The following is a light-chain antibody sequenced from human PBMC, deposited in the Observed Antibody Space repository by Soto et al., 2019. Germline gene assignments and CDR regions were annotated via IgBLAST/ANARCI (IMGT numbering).Light chain of an antibody. CDR1: QSVTSSY. J-gene: IGKJ4*01. Sequence: VLTQSPGTLSLSPGERATLSCRASQSVTSSYLAWYQQKPGQAPRLLIYGASSRATGIPDRLSGSGSGTDFTLTISGLGPEDFAVYYCQQYGGSSPLTFGGGTTVEIK. CDR3: QQYGGSSPLT. V-gene: IGKV3-20*01. CDR2: GAS.